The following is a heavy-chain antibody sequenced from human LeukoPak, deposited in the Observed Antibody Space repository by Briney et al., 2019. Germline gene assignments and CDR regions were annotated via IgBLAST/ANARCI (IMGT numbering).Heavy chain of an antibody. CDR3: ATEEGGGLGYCSSTSCPTGDYYGMDV. D-gene: IGHD2-2*01. J-gene: IGHJ6*04. CDR1: GFTFSSYA. Sequence: GRSLRLSCAASGFTFSSYAMHWVRQAPGKGLEWVAVISYDGSNKYYADSVKGRFTISRDNSMNTLYLQMNSLRAEDTAVYYCATEEGGGLGYCSSTSCPTGDYYGMDVWGKGTTVTVSS. CDR2: ISYDGSNK. V-gene: IGHV3-30*04.